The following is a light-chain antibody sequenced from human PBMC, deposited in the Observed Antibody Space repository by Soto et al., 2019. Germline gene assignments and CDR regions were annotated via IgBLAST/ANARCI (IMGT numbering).Light chain of an antibody. CDR2: GNN. V-gene: IGLV1-44*01. Sequence: QSVLTQPPSASGTPGQRVAISCSGSNSNIGSNHVNWYQQLPGTAPTLLIYGNNQRPSGVPDRFSGSRSGTSASLAISGLRSEDEAEYYCEAWYYGMSALVVFGGGTKLTVL. J-gene: IGLJ2*01. CDR3: EAWYYGMSALVV. CDR1: NSNIGSNH.